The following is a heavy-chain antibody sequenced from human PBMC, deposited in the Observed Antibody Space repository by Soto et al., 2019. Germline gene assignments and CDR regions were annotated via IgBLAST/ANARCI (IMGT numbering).Heavy chain of an antibody. J-gene: IGHJ4*02. CDR3: ARLVLRSGYDFDYGECSFDY. CDR2: IYYSGST. V-gene: IGHV4-39*01. CDR1: GGSISSSSYY. D-gene: IGHD5-12*01. Sequence: SETLSLTCTVSGGSISSSSYYWGWIRQPPGKGLEWIGSIYYSGSTYYNPSLKSRVTISVDTSKNQFSLKLSSVTAADTAVYYCARLVLRSGYDFDYGECSFDYWGQGTLVTVSS.